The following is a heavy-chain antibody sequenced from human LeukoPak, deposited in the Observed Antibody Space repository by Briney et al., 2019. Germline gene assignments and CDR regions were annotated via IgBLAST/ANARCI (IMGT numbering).Heavy chain of an antibody. J-gene: IGHJ6*02. CDR2: INHSGST. CDR1: GGSFSGYY. CDR3: ARQHIVVVTAVWYYGMDV. Sequence: SETLSLTCAVYGGSFSGYYWNWIRQPPGKGLEWIGEINHSGSTNYNPSLKSRVTISVDTSKNQFSLKLSSVTAADTAVYYCARQHIVVVTAVWYYGMDVWGQGTTVTVSS. V-gene: IGHV4-34*01. D-gene: IGHD2-21*02.